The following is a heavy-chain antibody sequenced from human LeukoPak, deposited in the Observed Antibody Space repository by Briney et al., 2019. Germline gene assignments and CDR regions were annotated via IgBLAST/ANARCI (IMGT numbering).Heavy chain of an antibody. D-gene: IGHD2-2*01. Sequence: SETLSLTCTVSGGSISSSSYYWGWIRQPPGKGLEWIGSIYYSGSTYYNPSLKSRVTISVDTSKNQFSLKLSSVTAADTAVYYCASSIGPHIVVVPAAIFDYWGQGTLVTVSS. J-gene: IGHJ4*02. CDR1: GGSISSSSYY. V-gene: IGHV4-39*01. CDR2: IYYSGST. CDR3: ASSIGPHIVVVPAAIFDY.